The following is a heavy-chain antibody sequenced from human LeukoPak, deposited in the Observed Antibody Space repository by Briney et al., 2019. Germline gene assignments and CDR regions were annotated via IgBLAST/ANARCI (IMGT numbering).Heavy chain of an antibody. V-gene: IGHV4-30-4*01. D-gene: IGHD5-18*01. Sequence: PSQTLSLTRTVSGGSISSGDYYWSWIRQPPGKGLEWIGYIYYSGSTYYNPSLKSRVTISVDTSKNQFSLKLSSVTAADTAVYYCARGVRDTAMVDYWGQGTLVTVSS. CDR3: ARGVRDTAMVDY. CDR1: GGSISSGDYY. J-gene: IGHJ4*02. CDR2: IYYSGST.